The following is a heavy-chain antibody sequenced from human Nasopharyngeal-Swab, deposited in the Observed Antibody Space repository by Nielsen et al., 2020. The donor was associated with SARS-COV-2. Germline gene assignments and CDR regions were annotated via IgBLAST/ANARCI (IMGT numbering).Heavy chain of an antibody. CDR1: RFTFSSYE. Sequence: GESLKISCAASRFTFSSYEMNRVRQAPGKGLEWLSYISSSGSTTYYADSVKGRFTISRDNAKNSLYLQMNSLRAEDTAVYYCAREDTAMGNGMDVWGQGTTVTVSS. J-gene: IGHJ6*02. CDR2: ISSSGSTT. CDR3: AREDTAMGNGMDV. V-gene: IGHV3-48*03. D-gene: IGHD5-18*01.